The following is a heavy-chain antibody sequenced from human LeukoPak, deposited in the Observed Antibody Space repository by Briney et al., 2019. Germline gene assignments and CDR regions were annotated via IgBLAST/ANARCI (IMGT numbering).Heavy chain of an antibody. J-gene: IGHJ6*02. CDR1: GFIFSGYS. V-gene: IGHV3-21*01. CDR3: ARGSNYYYYAMDV. CDR2: ISSSSIYV. Sequence: GGSLRLSCAASGFIFSGYSMNWVRQAPGKGLEWVASISSSSIYVYHADSVKGRFTISRDNAKNSLFLQMNSLRAEDTALYYCARGSNYYYYAMDVWGQGTTVTVSS.